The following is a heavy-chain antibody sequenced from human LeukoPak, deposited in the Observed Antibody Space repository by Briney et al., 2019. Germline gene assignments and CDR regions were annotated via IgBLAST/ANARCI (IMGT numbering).Heavy chain of an antibody. V-gene: IGHV4-38-2*02. CDR1: GYSISSGYY. CDR3: AGHDYDFWSGYYAIFDY. J-gene: IGHJ4*02. D-gene: IGHD3-3*01. CDR2: IYHSGST. Sequence: PSETLSLTCTVSGYSISSGYYWGWIRQPPGKGLEWIGSIYHSGSTYYNPSLKSRVTISVDTSKNQFSLKLSSVTAADTAVYYCAGHDYDFWSGYYAIFDYWGQRTLVTVSS.